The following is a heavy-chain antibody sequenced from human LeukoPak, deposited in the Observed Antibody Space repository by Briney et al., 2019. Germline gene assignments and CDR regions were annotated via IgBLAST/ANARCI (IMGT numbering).Heavy chain of an antibody. V-gene: IGHV4-39*01. Sequence: SETLSLTCTVSGGSISSSSYYWGWIRQPPGKGLEWIGSIYYSGSTYYNPSLKSRVTISVDTSKNQFSLKLSSVTAADTAVYYCASGSSGWYREEVDYWGQGTLVTVSS. CDR2: IYYSGST. CDR3: ASGSSGWYREEVDY. J-gene: IGHJ4*02. CDR1: GGSISSSSYY. D-gene: IGHD6-19*01.